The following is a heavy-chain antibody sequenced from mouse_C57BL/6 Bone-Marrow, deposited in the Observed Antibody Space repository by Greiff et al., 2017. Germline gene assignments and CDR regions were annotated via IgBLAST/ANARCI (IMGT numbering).Heavy chain of an antibody. CDR1: GYTFTDYY. CDR3: ARIRYSNPAWFAY. D-gene: IGHD2-5*01. CDR2: INPNNGGT. J-gene: IGHJ3*01. Sequence: EVQLQQSGPELVKPGASVKIPCKASGYTFTDYYMNWVKQSHGKSLEWIGDINPNNGGTSYNQKFKGKATLTVDKSSSTAYMELRSLTSEDSAVYYCARIRYSNPAWFAYWGQGTLVTVSA. V-gene: IGHV1-26*01.